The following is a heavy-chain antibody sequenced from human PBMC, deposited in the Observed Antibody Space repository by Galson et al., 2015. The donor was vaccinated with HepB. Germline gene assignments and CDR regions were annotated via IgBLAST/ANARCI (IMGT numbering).Heavy chain of an antibody. Sequence: SVKVSCQASGYTFTSYAMHWMRQAPGQRLEWMGWINAGNGNTKYSQKFQGRVTITRDTSASTAYMELRSLRSEDTAVYYCAREGETTVTTLDYWGQGTLVTVSS. CDR1: GYTFTSYA. J-gene: IGHJ4*02. CDR3: AREGETTVTTLDY. V-gene: IGHV1-3*01. CDR2: INAGNGNT. D-gene: IGHD4-17*01.